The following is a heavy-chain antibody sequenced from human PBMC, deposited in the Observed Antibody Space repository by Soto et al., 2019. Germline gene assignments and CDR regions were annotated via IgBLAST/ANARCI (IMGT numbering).Heavy chain of an antibody. CDR3: AKVRYGSGSPEILDY. CDR1: GFTLSSYA. D-gene: IGHD3-10*01. Sequence: PVGSLRLSCAASGFTLSSYAMSWVRQAPGKGLEWVSAISGSGGSTYYADSVKGRFTISRDNSKNTLYLQMNSLRAEDTAVYYCAKVRYGSGSPEILDYWGQGTLVTVSS. CDR2: ISGSGGST. J-gene: IGHJ4*02. V-gene: IGHV3-23*01.